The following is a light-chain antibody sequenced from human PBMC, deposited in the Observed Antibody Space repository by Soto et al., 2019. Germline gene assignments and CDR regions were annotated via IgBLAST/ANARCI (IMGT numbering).Light chain of an antibody. CDR3: SSYAGSSTLV. J-gene: IGLJ2*01. Sequence: QSALTQPASVSGSPGQSITISCTGTSSDVGSYNLVSWYQQHPGKAPKLMIFEGTKRPSGVSNRFSASKSGNTASLTISGLQAEDEADYYCSSYAGSSTLVFGGGTKVTVL. CDR2: EGT. V-gene: IGLV2-23*01. CDR1: SSDVGSYNL.